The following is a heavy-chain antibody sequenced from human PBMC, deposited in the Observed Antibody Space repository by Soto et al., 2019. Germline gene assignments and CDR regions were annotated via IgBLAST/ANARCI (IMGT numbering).Heavy chain of an antibody. Sequence: QVQLVQSGAEVKKPGASVKVSCKASGYIFINYYILWVRQAPGQGLEWIGIINPNGGSTNYAQKFRGRVTLARDTSTSTVYMDLSSLRSEDTATYYCARDLAAGDFWGQGTLVTVSS. J-gene: IGHJ4*02. CDR1: GYIFINYY. V-gene: IGHV1-46*01. D-gene: IGHD6-13*01. CDR3: ARDLAAGDF. CDR2: INPNGGST.